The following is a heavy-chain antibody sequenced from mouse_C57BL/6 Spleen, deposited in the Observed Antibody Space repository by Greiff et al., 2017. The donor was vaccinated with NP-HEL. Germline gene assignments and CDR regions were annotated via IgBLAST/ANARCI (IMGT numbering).Heavy chain of an antibody. CDR2: ISGGGGNT. CDR3: ADMGDY. Sequence: EVQVVESGGGLVKPGGSLKLSCAASGFTFSSYTMSWVRQTPEKRLEWVATISGGGGNTYYPDSVKGRFTISRDNAKNTLYLQMSSLRSEDTALYYCADMGDYWGQGTSVTVSS. CDR1: GFTFSSYT. J-gene: IGHJ4*01. V-gene: IGHV5-9*01.